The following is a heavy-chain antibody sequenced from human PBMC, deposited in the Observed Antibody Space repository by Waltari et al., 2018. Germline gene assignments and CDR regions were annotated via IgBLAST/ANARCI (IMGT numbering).Heavy chain of an antibody. Sequence: QVQLQESGPGLVKPSQTLSLTCTVSGGSISSGSYYWSWIRQPAGKGLEWIGRIYTSGSTNYNPSLKSRVTISVDTSKNQFSLKLSSVTAADTAVYYCARDQAASYDYWGQGTLVTVSS. CDR2: IYTSGST. V-gene: IGHV4-61*02. D-gene: IGHD2-15*01. J-gene: IGHJ4*02. CDR1: GGSISSGSYY. CDR3: ARDQAASYDY.